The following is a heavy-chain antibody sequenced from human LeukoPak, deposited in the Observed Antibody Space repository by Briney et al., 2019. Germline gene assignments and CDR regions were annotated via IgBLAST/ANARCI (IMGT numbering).Heavy chain of an antibody. D-gene: IGHD6-19*01. V-gene: IGHV3-33*01. CDR2: IWYDGSNK. CDR1: GFTFSSYG. CDR3: ARDGIAVAGIFDY. J-gene: IGHJ4*02. Sequence: GRSLRLSCAASGFTFSSYGMHWVRQAPGKGLEWVAVIWYDGSNKYYADSVKGRFTISRDNSKNTLYLQMNSLRAEDTAVYYCARDGIAVAGIFDYWGQGTLVTVSS.